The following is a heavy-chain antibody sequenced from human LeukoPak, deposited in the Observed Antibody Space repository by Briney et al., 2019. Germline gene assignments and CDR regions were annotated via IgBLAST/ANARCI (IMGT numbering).Heavy chain of an antibody. CDR2: INHNGNVN. Sequence: GGSLRLSCAASGFTFSSYWMNWARQAPGKGLEWVASINHNGNVNYYVDSVKGRFTISRDNAKNSLYLQINSLRVEDTAVYYCARGGDWLRNFDIWGQGTMVTVSS. J-gene: IGHJ3*02. D-gene: IGHD3/OR15-3a*01. CDR1: GFTFSSYW. CDR3: ARGGDWLRNFDI. V-gene: IGHV3-7*03.